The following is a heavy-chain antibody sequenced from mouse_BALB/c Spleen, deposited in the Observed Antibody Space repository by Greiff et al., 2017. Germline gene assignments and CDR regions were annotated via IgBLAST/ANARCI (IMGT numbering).Heavy chain of an antibody. CDR2: INPYNGAT. J-gene: IGHJ3*01. CDR1: GYSFTGYY. CDR3: ARDSSGLAWFAY. Sequence: VQLQQSGPELVKPGASVKISCKASGYSFTGYYMHWVKQSHVKSLEWIGRINPYNGATSYNQNFKDKASLTVDKSSSTAYMELHSLTSEDSAVYYCARDSSGLAWFAYWGQGTLVTVSA. V-gene: IGHV1-31*01. D-gene: IGHD3-2*01.